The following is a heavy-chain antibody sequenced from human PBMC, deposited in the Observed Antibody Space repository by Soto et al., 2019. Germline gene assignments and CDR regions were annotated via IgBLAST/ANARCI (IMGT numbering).Heavy chain of an antibody. Sequence: GESLKISCKGSGYSFTSYWIGWVRQMPGKGLEWMGIIYPGDSDTRYSPSFQGQVTISADKSISTTYLQWSSLKASDTAMYYCARHIGSGWIAGYYGMDVWGQGTTVTVSS. CDR3: ARHIGSGWIAGYYGMDV. CDR2: IYPGDSDT. D-gene: IGHD6-19*01. J-gene: IGHJ6*02. CDR1: GYSFTSYW. V-gene: IGHV5-51*01.